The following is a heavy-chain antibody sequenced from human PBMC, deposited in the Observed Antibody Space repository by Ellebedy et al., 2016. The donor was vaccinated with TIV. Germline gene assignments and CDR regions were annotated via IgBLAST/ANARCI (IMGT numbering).Heavy chain of an antibody. CDR1: GFTFSSYW. CDR3: ARTQFTSGGSCYSL. J-gene: IGHJ4*02. Sequence: PGGSPRLSCAASGFTFSSYWMHWVRQAPGKGLVWVSRINSDGSSTSYADSVKGRFTISRDNAKNTLYLQMNSLRAEDTAVYYCARTQFTSGGSCYSLWGQGTLVTVSS. CDR2: INSDGSST. V-gene: IGHV3-74*01. D-gene: IGHD2-15*01.